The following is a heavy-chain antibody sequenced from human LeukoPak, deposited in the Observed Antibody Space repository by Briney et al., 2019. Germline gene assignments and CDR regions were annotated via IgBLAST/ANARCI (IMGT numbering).Heavy chain of an antibody. J-gene: IGHJ4*02. CDR3: ATADVAVAGTPDY. CDR1: GYTLTELS. V-gene: IGHV1-24*01. Sequence: ASVKVSCKVSGYTLTELSMHWVLQAPGKGLEWMGRFDPEDGETIYAQKFQGRVTMTEDTSTNTAYMELSSLRSEDTAVYYCATADVAVAGTPDYWGQGTLVTVSS. D-gene: IGHD6-19*01. CDR2: FDPEDGET.